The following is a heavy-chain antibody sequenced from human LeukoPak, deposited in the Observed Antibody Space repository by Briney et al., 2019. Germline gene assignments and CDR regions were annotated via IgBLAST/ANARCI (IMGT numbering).Heavy chain of an antibody. J-gene: IGHJ6*04. D-gene: IGHD1-26*01. CDR2: ISRSSSDI. V-gene: IGHV3-48*01. CDR3: ARDSGRYGYYMDV. CDR1: GFTFSSHR. Sequence: GGSLRLSCAASGFTFSSHRMNWVRQAPGKGLEWVSDISRSSSDIHYADSVTGRFTISRDNAKNSVYLQMNSLRVEDTAVYYSARDSGRYGYYMDVWGKGTTVTVSS.